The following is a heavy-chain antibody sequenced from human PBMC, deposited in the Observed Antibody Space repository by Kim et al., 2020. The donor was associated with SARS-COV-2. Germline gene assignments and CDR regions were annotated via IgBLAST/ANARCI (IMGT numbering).Heavy chain of an antibody. J-gene: IGHJ3*02. D-gene: IGHD2-15*01. CDR1: GFTFSTYD. Sequence: GGSLRLSCAASGFTFSTYDMNWVRQAPGKGLEWVSYISNSGSTTYYGDSVKGRFTISRDNDKSSLSLQMNSLRAEDTAVYYCAREGAIVVGAFGIWGQGTMVTVSS. V-gene: IGHV3-48*03. CDR2: ISNSGSTT. CDR3: AREGAIVVGAFGI.